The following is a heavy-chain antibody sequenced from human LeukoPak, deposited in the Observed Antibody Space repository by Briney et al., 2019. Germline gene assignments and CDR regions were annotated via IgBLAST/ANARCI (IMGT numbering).Heavy chain of an antibody. CDR3: ARVQKAVAGTQFYYYYGLDV. D-gene: IGHD6-19*01. V-gene: IGHV4-30-2*01. CDR2: IYHSGST. Sequence: SETLSLTCAVSGGSISSGGYSWSWIRQPPGKGLEWIGYIYHSGSTYYNPSLKSRVTISVDRSKNQFSLKLSSVTAADTAVYYCARVQKAVAGTQFYYYYGLDVWGQGTAVTVSS. CDR1: GGSISSGGYS. J-gene: IGHJ6*02.